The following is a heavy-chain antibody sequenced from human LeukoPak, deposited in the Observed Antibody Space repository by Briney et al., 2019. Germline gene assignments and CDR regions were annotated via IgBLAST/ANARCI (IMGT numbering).Heavy chain of an antibody. D-gene: IGHD3-22*01. CDR2: INHSGST. CDR3: ARVRYYDSSGYYYGGGEVDY. Sequence: SETLSLTCAVYGGSFSGYYWSWIRQPPGKGLEWIGEINHSGSTYYNPSLKSRVTISVDRSKNQFSLKLSSVTAADTAVYYCARVRYYDSSGYYYGGGEVDYWGQGTLVTVSS. J-gene: IGHJ4*02. CDR1: GGSFSGYY. V-gene: IGHV4-34*01.